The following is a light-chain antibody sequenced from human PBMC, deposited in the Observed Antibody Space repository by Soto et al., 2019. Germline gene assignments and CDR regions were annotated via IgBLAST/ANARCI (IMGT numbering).Light chain of an antibody. CDR2: EVS. CDR1: QSLLHSDGKTY. J-gene: IGKJ1*01. V-gene: IGKV2-29*03. CDR3: MQAIDIPWT. Sequence: ILMTQTPLSLSIIPGQTASISCKSSQSLLHSDGKTYFYWYVQKAGQAPQPLIYEVSNRFSGVRERFSGSGSRTDFTLKISRVEADDVGIYYCMQAIDIPWTFGQGTKVEIK.